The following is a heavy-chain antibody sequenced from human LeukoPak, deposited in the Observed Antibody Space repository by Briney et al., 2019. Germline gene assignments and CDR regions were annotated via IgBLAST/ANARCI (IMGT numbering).Heavy chain of an antibody. CDR3: AREGKYSGSDSAGFDY. CDR2: MNPKSGDT. V-gene: IGHV1-2*02. Sequence: ASVKVSCKASGYTFTSYDINWVRQAPGQGLEWMGWMNPKSGDTNYAQNFQGRVTMTRDTSISTAYMELSRLRSDDTAVYYCAREGKYSGSDSAGFDYWGQGTLVTVSS. CDR1: GYTFTSYD. J-gene: IGHJ4*02. D-gene: IGHD5-12*01.